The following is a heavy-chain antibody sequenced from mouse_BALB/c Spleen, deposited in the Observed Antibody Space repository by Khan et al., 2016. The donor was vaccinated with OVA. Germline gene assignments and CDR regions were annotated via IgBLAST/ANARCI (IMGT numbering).Heavy chain of an antibody. D-gene: IGHD1-1*02. CDR3: ATYGGLDYAMDY. Sequence: VQLQQPGAELVKPGASVKLSCTASDFNIKDTYMHWMKQRLEQGQQWIGRIDPANGNTQYDPTFQGKATITADTSSNTAYLQLSSLTSEDTAVYYCATYGGLDYAMDYWGQGTAVTVSS. J-gene: IGHJ4*01. V-gene: IGHV14-3*02. CDR1: DFNIKDTY. CDR2: IDPANGNT.